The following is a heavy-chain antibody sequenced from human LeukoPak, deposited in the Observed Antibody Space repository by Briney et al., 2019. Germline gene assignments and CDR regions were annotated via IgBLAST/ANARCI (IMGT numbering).Heavy chain of an antibody. CDR2: IISHYSDI. J-gene: IGHJ4*02. CDR3: ASHSGSYGKMDY. V-gene: IGHV3-23*05. Sequence: GGSLRLSCAASGFAVDNYAMSWVRQAPGKGLEWVSTIISHYSDIFYADSVEGRFTMSRDNSKNTVFLQMNSLRAEDTAVYYCASHSGSYGKMDYWGQGTLVTVSS. CDR1: GFAVDNYA. D-gene: IGHD1-26*01.